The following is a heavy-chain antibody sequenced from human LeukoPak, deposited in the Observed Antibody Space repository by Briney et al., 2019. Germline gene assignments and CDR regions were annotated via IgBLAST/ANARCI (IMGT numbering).Heavy chain of an antibody. D-gene: IGHD2-2*01. CDR2: SSSSGGST. V-gene: IGHV3-23*01. CDR3: AKYAGLYYSDY. CDR1: GCTFSDCA. Sequence: GGALILSCAPSGCTFSDCAVSWVRRAPGEGLEWVSASSSSGGSTDYVASVKGRFTINRDNSKNTLYLQMNSLSAGDTAVYYCAKYAGLYYSDYWGQGTLVTVSS. J-gene: IGHJ4*02.